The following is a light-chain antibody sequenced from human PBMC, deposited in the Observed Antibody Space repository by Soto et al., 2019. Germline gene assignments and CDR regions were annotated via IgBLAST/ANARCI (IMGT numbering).Light chain of an antibody. CDR1: QSVSSF. CDR3: QQRHNLVT. V-gene: IGKV3-11*01. Sequence: EIVLTQSPATLSLSPGERATLSCRASQSVSSFLAWYQQKPGQTPRLLIYDASNRATGIPARFSGSGSGTDFTLTISSLEPEDFVVYYCQQRHNLVTFGGGTKVEIK. J-gene: IGKJ4*01. CDR2: DAS.